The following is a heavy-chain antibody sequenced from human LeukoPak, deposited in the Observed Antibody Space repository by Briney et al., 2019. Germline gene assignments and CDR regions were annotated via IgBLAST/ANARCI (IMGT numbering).Heavy chain of an antibody. Sequence: SQALSLTCAISGDSVSSNSAAWNWIRQSPSRGLEWLGRTNYRSKWYNDYAVSVKSRITINPDTSKNQFSLQLNSVTPEDTAVYYCARDRGRIAAAGTSVYGMDVWGQGTTVTVSS. CDR1: GDSVSSNSAA. V-gene: IGHV6-1*01. D-gene: IGHD6-13*01. CDR3: ARDRGRIAAAGTSVYGMDV. J-gene: IGHJ6*02. CDR2: TNYRSKWYN.